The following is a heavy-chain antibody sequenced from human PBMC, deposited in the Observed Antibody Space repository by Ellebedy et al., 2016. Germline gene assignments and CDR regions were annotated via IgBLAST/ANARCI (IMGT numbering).Heavy chain of an antibody. V-gene: IGHV1-18*01. CDR2: ISVHKGDT. CDR3: ARGGLKVTIPFDY. CDR1: GYNFETYG. J-gene: IGHJ4*02. D-gene: IGHD4-17*01. Sequence: ASVKVSXKASGYNFETYGINWVRQAPGQGPEWMGWISVHKGDTEHAQKFQGRVTMTTDASTNIAHLELRSLRSDDTAIYYCARGGLKVTIPFDYWGQGTLVTVYS.